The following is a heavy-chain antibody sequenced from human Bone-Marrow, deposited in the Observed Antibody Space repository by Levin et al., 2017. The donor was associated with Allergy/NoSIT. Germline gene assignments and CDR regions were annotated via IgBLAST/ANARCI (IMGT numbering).Heavy chain of an antibody. V-gene: IGHV1-2*06. CDR1: GYTFTASY. J-gene: IGHJ4*02. Sequence: GESLKISCKASGYTFTASYMHWVRQAPGQGLEWMGRIDPDGGGTNYAQKFQGRVTMTRDTSFSTAYMELSRLRSDDTAIYYCASLSYCSSTTCYTYDYWGQGTLVTVSS. CDR2: IDPDGGGT. CDR3: ASLSYCSSTTCYTYDY. D-gene: IGHD2-2*02.